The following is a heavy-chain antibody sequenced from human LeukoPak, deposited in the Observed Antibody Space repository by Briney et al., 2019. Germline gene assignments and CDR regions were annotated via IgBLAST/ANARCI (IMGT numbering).Heavy chain of an antibody. J-gene: IGHJ5*02. CDR3: AVGFESPRGFYWFDP. CDR1: GYTFTSYG. V-gene: IGHV1-18*01. Sequence: ASVKVSCKASGYTFTSYGISWVRQAPGQGLEWMGWISAYNGNTNYAQKLQGRVTTTTDTSTSTAYMELRSLRSDDTAVYYCAVGFESPRGFYWFDPWGQGTLVTVSS. D-gene: IGHD3-9*01. CDR2: ISAYNGNT.